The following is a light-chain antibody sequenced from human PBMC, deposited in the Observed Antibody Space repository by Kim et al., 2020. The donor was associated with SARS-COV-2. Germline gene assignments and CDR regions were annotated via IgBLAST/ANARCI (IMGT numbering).Light chain of an antibody. J-gene: IGLJ3*02. CDR3: QSYDSSNPTWV. Sequence: VTISCTRSRGSIASNYVQWYQQRPGSSPTTVIYEDNQRPSGVPDRFSGSFDSSSNSASLTISGLKTEDEADYYCQSYDSSNPTWVFGGGTQLTVL. CDR1: RGSIASNY. V-gene: IGLV6-57*01. CDR2: EDN.